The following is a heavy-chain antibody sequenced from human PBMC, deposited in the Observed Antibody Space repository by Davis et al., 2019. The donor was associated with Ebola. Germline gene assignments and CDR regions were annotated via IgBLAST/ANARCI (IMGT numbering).Heavy chain of an antibody. J-gene: IGHJ4*02. Sequence: GGSLRLSCATSGFTFTHYAMTWYRQAPGQGLQWVASVTASGGPTFYADSVKGRFTISRDISRSTLYLQLNALRAEDTGVYYCAKPVMTALTTGDYCGQGTLVVVSS. CDR1: GFTFTHYA. D-gene: IGHD1-1*01. CDR3: AKPVMTALTTGDY. CDR2: VTASGGPT. V-gene: IGHV3-23*01.